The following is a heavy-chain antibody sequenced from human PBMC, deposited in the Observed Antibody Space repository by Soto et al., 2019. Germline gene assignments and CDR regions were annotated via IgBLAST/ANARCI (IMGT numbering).Heavy chain of an antibody. CDR3: ARFSGGSYNTYYFYYGMDV. V-gene: IGHV1-18*01. CDR2: ISAYNGNT. J-gene: IGHJ6*02. D-gene: IGHD2-15*01. Sequence: ASVKVSCKASGYTFTSYGISWVRQAPGQGLDWMGWISAYNGNTKYAQDLQGRVTMTTDTSTSTAYMELRGLRSDDTAVYYCARFSGGSYNTYYFYYGMDVWGQGTTVTVSS. CDR1: GYTFTSYG.